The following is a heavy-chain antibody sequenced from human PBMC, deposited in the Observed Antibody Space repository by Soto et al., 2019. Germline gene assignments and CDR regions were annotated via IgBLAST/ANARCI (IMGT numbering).Heavy chain of an antibody. CDR1: GGSFSTYY. D-gene: IGHD3-9*01. CDR3: ARGGSNDWQVAFDI. CDR2: INHSGSN. V-gene: IGHV4-34*01. J-gene: IGHJ3*02. Sequence: QLQQWGAGLLKPSETLSLTCVVSGGSFSTYYYNWIRQSPGKGLEWIGEINHSGSNNSSPSLKSLVTMSLDTSKNQFSLKLTSVTAADTAVYYCARGGSNDWQVAFDIWGQGTMVTVSS.